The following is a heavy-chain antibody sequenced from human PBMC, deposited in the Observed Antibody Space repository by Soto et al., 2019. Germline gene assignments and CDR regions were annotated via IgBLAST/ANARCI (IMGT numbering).Heavy chain of an antibody. CDR3: VKSTVGYWAQFAY. CDR1: GITFGGHA. CDR2: VSGTGGST. D-gene: IGHD2-2*03. Sequence: GGSLRLSCAATGITFGGHAMSWVRQAPGKGLEWVSSVSGTGGSTYYADSVKGRFTISRDNSKNTLYLQMNSLRAEDTAVYFCVKSTVGYWAQFAYWGQQTLVTGSS. J-gene: IGHJ4*02. V-gene: IGHV3-23*01.